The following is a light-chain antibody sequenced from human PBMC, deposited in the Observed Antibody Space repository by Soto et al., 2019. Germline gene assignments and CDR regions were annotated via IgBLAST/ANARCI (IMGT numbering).Light chain of an antibody. CDR2: GAS. V-gene: IGKV3-20*01. CDR3: QQYGRT. J-gene: IGKJ1*01. CDR1: QSISSSY. Sequence: EIVFTQSPGTLSLSLGERATLSCRASQSISSSYLAWYQQKPGQAPRLLIYGASSRATGIPDRFSGSGSGTDFTLTISRLEPEDFAVYYCQQYGRTFGQGTKVDIK.